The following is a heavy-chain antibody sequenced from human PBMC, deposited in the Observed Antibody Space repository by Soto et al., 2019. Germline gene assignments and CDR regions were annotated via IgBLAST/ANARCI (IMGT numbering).Heavy chain of an antibody. Sequence: EVQLLESGGGLVQPGGSLRLSCAASGFTFSNFVMRWVRQTPGKGLEWVSTITETGGDTYYTDSVKGRFTVSRDNSKNTWYLQMTSLRAEDTALYYCTKASSDRHHMDVWGQGTTVTVSS. V-gene: IGHV3-23*01. CDR2: ITETGGDT. J-gene: IGHJ6*02. CDR1: GFTFSNFV. CDR3: TKASSDRHHMDV.